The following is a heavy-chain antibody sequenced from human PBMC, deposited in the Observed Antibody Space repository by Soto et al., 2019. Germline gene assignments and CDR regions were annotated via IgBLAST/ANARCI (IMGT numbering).Heavy chain of an antibody. CDR3: ATEGGGRYGLQYYFDY. D-gene: IGHD4-17*01. V-gene: IGHV4-30-4*01. Sequence: PSETLSLTCTVSGGSISSGDYYWSWIRQPPGKGLEWIGYIYYSGSTYYNPSLKSRVTISVDTSKNQFSLKLSSVTAADTAVYYCATEGGGRYGLQYYFDYWGQGTLVTVSS. J-gene: IGHJ4*02. CDR1: GGSISSGDYY. CDR2: IYYSGST.